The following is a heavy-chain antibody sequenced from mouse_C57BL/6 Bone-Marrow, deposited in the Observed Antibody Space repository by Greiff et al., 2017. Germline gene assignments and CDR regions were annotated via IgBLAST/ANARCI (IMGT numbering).Heavy chain of an antibody. V-gene: IGHV14-4*01. CDR2: IDPENGDT. J-gene: IGHJ2*01. D-gene: IGHD1-1*01. Sequence: VQLQQSGAELVRPGASVKLSCTASGFNIKDDYMHWVKQRPEQGLEWIGWIDPENGDTEYASKFQGKATITADTSSNTAYLQLSSLTSEDTAVYYCTTSLITTVDYWSQGTTLTVSS. CDR1: GFNIKDDY. CDR3: TTSLITTVDY.